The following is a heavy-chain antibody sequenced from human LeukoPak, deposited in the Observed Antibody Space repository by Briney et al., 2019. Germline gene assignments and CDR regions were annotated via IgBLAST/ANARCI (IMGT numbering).Heavy chain of an antibody. CDR1: GFTFSTYG. CDR2: IWYDGSNK. Sequence: GGSLRLSCAASGFTFSTYGMHWVRQAPGKGLEWVAVIWYDGSNKYYADSVKGRFTISRDNSKNTLYLQMNSLRAEDTAVYYCAKNFYGGGGGGYDYWGQGTLVTVSS. CDR3: AKNFYGGGGGGYDY. J-gene: IGHJ4*02. V-gene: IGHV3-33*06. D-gene: IGHD4-23*01.